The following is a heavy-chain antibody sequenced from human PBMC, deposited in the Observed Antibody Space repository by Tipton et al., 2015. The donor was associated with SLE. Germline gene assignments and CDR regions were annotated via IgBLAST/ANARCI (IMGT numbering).Heavy chain of an antibody. CDR1: GFTFSSYS. CDR3: ARDQGRWYASFDY. V-gene: IGHV4-34*01. Sequence: LRLSCAASGFTFSSYSMNWVRQAPGKGLEWIGYIYHSGSTNYNPSLKSRVTISVDTSKNQFSLKLSSVTAADTAVYYCARDQGRWYASFDYWGQGTLVTVSS. J-gene: IGHJ4*02. CDR2: IYHSGST. D-gene: IGHD6-13*01.